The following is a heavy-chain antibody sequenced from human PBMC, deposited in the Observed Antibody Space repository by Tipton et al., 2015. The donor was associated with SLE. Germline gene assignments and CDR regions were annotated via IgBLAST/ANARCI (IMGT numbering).Heavy chain of an antibody. CDR2: IYYSGTT. J-gene: IGHJ6*03. Sequence: PGLVKPSETLSLTCSVSGVSMTSYYWNWIRQPPGKELEWIGFIYYSGTTLYSPSLKSRVTMSLDTSKNHFSLHLTSVTAADTAVYYCARFPSIATRDFYSYYMDVWGKGTTVTVSS. CDR3: ARFPSIATRDFYSYYMDV. V-gene: IGHV4-59*01. D-gene: IGHD6-6*01. CDR1: GVSMTSYY.